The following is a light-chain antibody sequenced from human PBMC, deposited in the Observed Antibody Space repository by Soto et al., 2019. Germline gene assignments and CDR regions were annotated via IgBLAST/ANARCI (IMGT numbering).Light chain of an antibody. CDR3: SSYTSSSTLV. CDR1: NSVVGGYNY. CDR2: DVS. J-gene: IGLJ2*01. Sequence: QSALTQPASVSGSPGQSITISCTGTNSVVGGYNYVSWYQQHPGKAPKLMIYDVSNRPSGVSNRFSGSKSGNTASLTISGLQAEEEADYYCSSYTSSSTLVFGGGTKLTVL. V-gene: IGLV2-14*01.